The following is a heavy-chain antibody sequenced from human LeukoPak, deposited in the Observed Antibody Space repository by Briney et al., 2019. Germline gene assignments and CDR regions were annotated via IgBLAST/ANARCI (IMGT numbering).Heavy chain of an antibody. CDR3: ARDRSSSGYFHY. CDR2: IYTSGST. V-gene: IGHV4-61*02. CDR1: GGSISSGSYY. Sequence: PSETLSLTCTVSGGSISSGSYYWSWIRQPAGKGLEWIGRIYTSGSTNYNPSLKSRVTISVDTSKNQFSLKLSSVTAADTAAYYCARDRSSSGYFHYWGQGTLVTVSS. D-gene: IGHD6-13*01. J-gene: IGHJ4*02.